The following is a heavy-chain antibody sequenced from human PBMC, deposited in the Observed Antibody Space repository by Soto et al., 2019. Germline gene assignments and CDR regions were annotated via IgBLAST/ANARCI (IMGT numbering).Heavy chain of an antibody. CDR3: PRDMDPTFHGWFVP. V-gene: IGHV3-30*02. J-gene: IGHJ5*02. D-gene: IGHD3-16*01. Sequence: PGGSLRLSGAASGFTASSFGIHWVRQAPGQGLEWDVVIRYDGRKKNYTDSVKGRFTISRAHYKNTLYLQTTSLRAEDTAVYYFPRDMDPTFHGWFVPLRQGTLVNVSS. CDR2: IRYDGRKK. CDR1: GFTASSFG.